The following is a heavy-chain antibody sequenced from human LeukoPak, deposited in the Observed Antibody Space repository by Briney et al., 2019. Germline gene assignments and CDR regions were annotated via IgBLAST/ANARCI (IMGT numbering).Heavy chain of an antibody. CDR1: GGTFSSDA. CDR2: IIPIFGTA. D-gene: IGHD2-15*01. Sequence: SVKVSCKASGGTFSSDAISWVRQAPGQGLEWMGGIIPIFGTANYAQKFQGRVTITADKSTSTDYMELSSLRSEDTAVYYCARGAGYCSGGSCYKYFDYWGQGTLVTVSS. J-gene: IGHJ4*02. CDR3: ARGAGYCSGGSCYKYFDY. V-gene: IGHV1-69*06.